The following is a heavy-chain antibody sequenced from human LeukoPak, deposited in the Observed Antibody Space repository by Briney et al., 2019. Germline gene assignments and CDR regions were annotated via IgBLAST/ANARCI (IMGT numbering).Heavy chain of an antibody. D-gene: IGHD2-2*01. CDR1: GFTFSSYS. CDR3: ARSRDIVVVPAENWFDP. CDR2: ISSSSSYI. J-gene: IGHJ5*02. V-gene: IGHV3-21*01. Sequence: GGSLRPSCAASGFTFSSYSMNWVRQAPGKGLEWVSSISSSSSYIYYADSVKGRFTISRDNAKNSLYLQMNSLRAEDTAVYYCARSRDIVVVPAENWFDPWGQGTLVTVSS.